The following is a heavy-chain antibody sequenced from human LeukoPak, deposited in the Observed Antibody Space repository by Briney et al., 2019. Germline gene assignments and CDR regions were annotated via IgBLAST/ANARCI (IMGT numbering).Heavy chain of an antibody. CDR1: GFIFSTYN. CDR2: ISSSGSIM. Sequence: GGSLRLSCAASGFIFSTYNMNWVRQAPGKGLEWVSYISSSGSIMYYAESVKGRFTVPRDNAKNSLYLQMNSLRDDDTAVYYCAVLIVAVGPFDSWGQGTLVTVSS. V-gene: IGHV3-48*02. D-gene: IGHD6-13*01. J-gene: IGHJ4*01. CDR3: AVLIVAVGPFDS.